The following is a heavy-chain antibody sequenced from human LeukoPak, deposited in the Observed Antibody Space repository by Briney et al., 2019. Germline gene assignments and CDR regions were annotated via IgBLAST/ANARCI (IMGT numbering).Heavy chain of an antibody. D-gene: IGHD3-22*01. CDR1: GFTFSSYA. CDR3: ARVDWMIGAFDI. CDR2: ISGSGGST. Sequence: GGSLRLSCAASGFTFSSYAMSWVRQAPGKGPEWVSAISGSGGSTYYADSVRGRFTISRDNAKNSLYLQMNSLRDEDTAVYYCARVDWMIGAFDIWGQGTMVTVSS. V-gene: IGHV3-23*01. J-gene: IGHJ3*02.